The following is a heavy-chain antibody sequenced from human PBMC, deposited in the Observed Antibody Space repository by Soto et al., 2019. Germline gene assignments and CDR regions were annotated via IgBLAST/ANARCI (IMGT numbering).Heavy chain of an antibody. CDR2: IDWDDDK. Sequence: GSGPTLVNPTQTLTLTCTFSGFSLSTSGMCVSWIRQPPGNALEWLALIDWDDDKYYSTSLKTRLTISKDTSKSQVVLTMTNMDPMDTATYYCSRKAVAVVGGAFDIWGQGTMVTVSS. D-gene: IGHD6-19*01. CDR3: SRKAVAVVGGAFDI. J-gene: IGHJ3*02. CDR1: GFSLSTSGMC. V-gene: IGHV2-70*01.